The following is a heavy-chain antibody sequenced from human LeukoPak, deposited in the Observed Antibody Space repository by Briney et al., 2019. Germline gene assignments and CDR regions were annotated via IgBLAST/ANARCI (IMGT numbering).Heavy chain of an antibody. J-gene: IGHJ4*02. CDR1: GYTSTGYY. CDR3: ARGGGMKPGDFEY. V-gene: IGHV1-2*02. D-gene: IGHD6-13*01. Sequence: ASVKVSCKASGYTSTGYYMHWVRQAPGQRLEWMGWINPNSGGTNYAQKFQGRVTMTTDTSTTTAYMELRSLRSDDTAVYYCARGGGMKPGDFEYWGQGTLVTVSS. CDR2: INPNSGGT.